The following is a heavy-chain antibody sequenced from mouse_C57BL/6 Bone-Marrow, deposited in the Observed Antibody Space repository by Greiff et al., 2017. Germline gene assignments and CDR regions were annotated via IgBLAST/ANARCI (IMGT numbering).Heavy chain of an antibody. V-gene: IGHV5-2*01. CDR3: ARRDYGSSYVRFFDY. D-gene: IGHD1-1*01. J-gene: IGHJ2*01. CDR1: EYEFPSHD. CDR2: INSDGGST. Sequence: EVNVVESGGGLVQPGESLKLSCESNEYEFPSHDMSWVRKTPEKRLELVAAINSDGGSTYYPDTMERRFIISRDNTKKTLYLQMSSLRSEDTALYYCARRDYGSSYVRFFDYWGQGTTLTVSS.